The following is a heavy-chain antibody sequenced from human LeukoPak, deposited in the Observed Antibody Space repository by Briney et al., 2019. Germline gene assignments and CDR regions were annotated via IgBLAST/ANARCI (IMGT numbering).Heavy chain of an antibody. J-gene: IGHJ4*02. D-gene: IGHD6-19*01. CDR2: INHSGST. Sequence: SETLSLTCSVYGGSFSGYYWSWIRQPPGKGLEWIGEINHSGSTNYNPSLKSRVTISVDTSKNQFSLKLSSVTAADTAVYYCARHVAGTVDYWGQGTLVTVSS. CDR1: GGSFSGYY. CDR3: ARHVAGTVDY. V-gene: IGHV4-34*01.